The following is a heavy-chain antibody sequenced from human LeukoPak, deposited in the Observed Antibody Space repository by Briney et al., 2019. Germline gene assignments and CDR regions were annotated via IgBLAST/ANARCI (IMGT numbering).Heavy chain of an antibody. D-gene: IGHD2-21*02. CDR3: ARGSTVTADAFDI. V-gene: IGHV4-39*07. CDR1: GGSISSTSYY. Sequence: SETLSLTCTVSGGSISSTSYYWGWIRQPPGKGLEWIGSICYSERTYYNPSLKSRVTISVDTSKNQFSLKLSSVTAADTAVYYCARGSTVTADAFDIWGQGTMVTVSS. J-gene: IGHJ3*02. CDR2: ICYSERT.